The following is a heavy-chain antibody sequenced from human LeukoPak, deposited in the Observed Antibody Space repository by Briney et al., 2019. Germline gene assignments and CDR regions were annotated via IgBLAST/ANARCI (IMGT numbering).Heavy chain of an antibody. CDR2: INWNGGST. CDR1: GFTFDDYG. CDR3: ARKPWHYYDSSGSYYYYYYMDV. J-gene: IGHJ6*03. D-gene: IGHD3-22*01. V-gene: IGHV3-20*04. Sequence: GGSLRLSCAASGFTFDDYGMIWVPQSPGKGLEWVSGINWNGGSTGYADSVKGRFTISRDNAKNSLYLQMNSLRAEDTALYYCARKPWHYYDSSGSYYYYYYMDVWGKGTTVTVSS.